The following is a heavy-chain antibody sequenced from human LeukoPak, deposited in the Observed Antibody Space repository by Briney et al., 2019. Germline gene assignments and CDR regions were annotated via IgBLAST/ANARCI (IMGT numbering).Heavy chain of an antibody. Sequence: ASVKVSCKASGYTFTTNYMHWVRQAPGQGLEWMGWINPNSGGTMYAQKFQGRVTMTRDTSISTAYMELNRLRFDDTAVFYCARDFYYDTKGAFDIWGQGTLVTVSS. CDR1: GYTFTTNY. D-gene: IGHD3-22*01. CDR2: INPNSGGT. J-gene: IGHJ3*02. CDR3: ARDFYYDTKGAFDI. V-gene: IGHV1-2*02.